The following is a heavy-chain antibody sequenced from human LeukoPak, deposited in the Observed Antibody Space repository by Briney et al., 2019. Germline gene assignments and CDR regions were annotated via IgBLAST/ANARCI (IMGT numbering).Heavy chain of an antibody. J-gene: IGHJ4*02. D-gene: IGHD3-10*01. CDR1: EFTFSSYW. Sequence: GGSLRLSCAASEFTFSSYWMSWVRQAPGKGLEWVANIKQDGSEKYYVDSVKGRFTISRDNAKNSLYLQMDSLRAEDTAVYYCARDGDMVSFDYWGQGTLVTVSS. CDR3: ARDGDMVSFDY. V-gene: IGHV3-7*03. CDR2: IKQDGSEK.